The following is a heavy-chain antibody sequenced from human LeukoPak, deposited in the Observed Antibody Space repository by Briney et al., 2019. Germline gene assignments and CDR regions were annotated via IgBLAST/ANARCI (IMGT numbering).Heavy chain of an antibody. V-gene: IGHV3-7*01. CDR3: ARDWRRYCSGGSCYPGHY. Sequence: GGSLRLSCAASGFTFSSYWMSWVRQAPGKGLEWVANIKQDGSEKYYVDSVKGRFTISRDNAKNSLYLQMNSLRAEDTAVYYCARDWRRYCSGGSCYPGHYWGQGTLVTVSS. D-gene: IGHD2-15*01. J-gene: IGHJ4*02. CDR2: IKQDGSEK. CDR1: GFTFSSYW.